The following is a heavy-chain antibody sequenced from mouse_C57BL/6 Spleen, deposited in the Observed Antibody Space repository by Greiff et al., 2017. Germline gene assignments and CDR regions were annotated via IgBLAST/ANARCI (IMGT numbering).Heavy chain of an antibody. Sequence: VQLQQPGPELVKPGASVKISCKASGYSFTGYYMHWVKQSPEKSLEWIGEINPSTGGTTYNQKFKAKATLTVDKSSSTAYMPLKSLTSEDSAVYYCARSESSSYYAMDYWGQGTSVTAAS. D-gene: IGHD1-1*01. J-gene: IGHJ4*01. CDR1: GYSFTGYY. CDR2: INPSTGGT. CDR3: ARSESSSYYAMDY. V-gene: IGHV1-42*01.